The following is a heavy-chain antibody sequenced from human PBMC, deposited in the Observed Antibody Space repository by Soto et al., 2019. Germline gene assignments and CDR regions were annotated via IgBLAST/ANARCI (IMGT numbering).Heavy chain of an antibody. CDR1: GGSLSSSNW. Sequence: SETLSLTCAVAGGSLSSSNWWSWVRQPPGKGLEWIGEIYHSGSTNYNPSLKSRGTISVDKSKNQFSLKLSSVPAADTAVYYCARGRKVKIATITEGNYYYYGMDVWGQGTTLTVSS. CDR3: ARGRKVKIATITEGNYYYYGMDV. J-gene: IGHJ6*02. V-gene: IGHV4-4*02. D-gene: IGHD5-12*01. CDR2: IYHSGST.